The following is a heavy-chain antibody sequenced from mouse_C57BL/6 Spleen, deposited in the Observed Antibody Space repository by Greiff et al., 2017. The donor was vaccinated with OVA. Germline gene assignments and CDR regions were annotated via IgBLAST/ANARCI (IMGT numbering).Heavy chain of an antibody. V-gene: IGHV1-80*01. CDR2: IYPGDGDT. D-gene: IGHD2-5*01. Sequence: QVQLQQSGAELVKPGASVKISCKASGYAFSSYWMNWVKQRPGKGLEWIGQIYPGDGDTNYNGKFKGKATLTADKSSSTAYMQLSSLTSEDSGVYLCARCGSNYVLFAYWGQGTLVTVSA. J-gene: IGHJ3*01. CDR3: ARCGSNYVLFAY. CDR1: GYAFSSYW.